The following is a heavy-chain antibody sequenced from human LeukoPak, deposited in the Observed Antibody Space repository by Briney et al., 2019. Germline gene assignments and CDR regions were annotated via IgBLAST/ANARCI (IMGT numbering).Heavy chain of an antibody. D-gene: IGHD2-21*02. J-gene: IGHJ5*02. V-gene: IGHV4-30-2*01. Sequence: SETLSLTCAVYGGSFSGYSWSWIRQPPGKGLEWIGYIYHSGSTYYNPSLKSRVTISVDRSKNQFSLKLSSVTAADTAVYYCARAPYCGGDCYFGWFDPWGQGTLVTVSS. CDR1: GGSFSGYS. CDR2: IYHSGST. CDR3: ARAPYCGGDCYFGWFDP.